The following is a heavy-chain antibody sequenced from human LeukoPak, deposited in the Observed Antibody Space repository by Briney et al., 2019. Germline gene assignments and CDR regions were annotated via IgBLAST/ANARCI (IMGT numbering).Heavy chain of an antibody. D-gene: IGHD1-1*01. Sequence: SETQSLTCTVSGGSISSGSYYWSWIRQPAGKGLEWIGRIYTSGSTNYNPSLKSRVTISVDTSKHQFSLKLSSVTAADTAVYYSARAERRVSSAFDIWGQGTMVTVSS. CDR3: ARAERRVSSAFDI. CDR1: GGSISSGSYY. J-gene: IGHJ3*02. V-gene: IGHV4-61*02. CDR2: IYTSGST.